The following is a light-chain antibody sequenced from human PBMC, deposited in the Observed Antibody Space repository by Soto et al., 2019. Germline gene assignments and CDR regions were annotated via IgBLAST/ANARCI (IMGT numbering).Light chain of an antibody. CDR2: DVS. Sequence: EIVLTQSPATLSLSAGERATLSCRASQSVDSYLTWYQQKPGQAPRLLIYDVSKRATGIPVRFSGSGSGTDLTLTISSLEPEDVAIYYCQQRRNWPLTFGGGTKVEIK. V-gene: IGKV3-11*01. CDR1: QSVDSY. J-gene: IGKJ4*01. CDR3: QQRRNWPLT.